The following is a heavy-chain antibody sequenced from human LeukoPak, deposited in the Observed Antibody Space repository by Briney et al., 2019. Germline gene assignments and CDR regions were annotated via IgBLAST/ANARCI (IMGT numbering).Heavy chain of an antibody. D-gene: IGHD2-2*01. CDR1: GGSFSGYY. CDR3: ARGPYCSSTSCLIAAAANWFDP. Sequence: PSETLPLTCAVYGGSFSGYYWSWIRQPPGKGLEWIGEINHSGSTNYNPSLKSRVTISVDTSKKQFSLKLSSVTAADTAVYYCARGPYCSSTSCLIAAAANWFDPWGQGTLVTVSS. V-gene: IGHV4-34*01. J-gene: IGHJ5*02. CDR2: INHSGST.